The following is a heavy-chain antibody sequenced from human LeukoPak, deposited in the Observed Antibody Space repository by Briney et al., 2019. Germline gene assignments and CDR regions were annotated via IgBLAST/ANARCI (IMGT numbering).Heavy chain of an antibody. Sequence: PSETLSLTCTVSGASMSGQHWSWIRQAPGKGLEWIGYIYTSGSTNYNPSLESRVTISVDTSKNHFSLKLSSVTAADTAVYYCARTVVVTAIHYFDYWGQGTLVTVSS. CDR2: IYTSGST. CDR1: GASMSGQH. V-gene: IGHV4-4*09. D-gene: IGHD2-21*02. J-gene: IGHJ4*02. CDR3: ARTVVVTAIHYFDY.